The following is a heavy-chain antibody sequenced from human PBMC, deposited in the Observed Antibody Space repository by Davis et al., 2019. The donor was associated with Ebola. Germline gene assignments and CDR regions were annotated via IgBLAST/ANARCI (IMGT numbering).Heavy chain of an antibody. CDR1: GYSISSGYY. J-gene: IGHJ4*02. Sequence: SETLSLTCTVSGYSISSGYYWGWIRQPPGKGLEWIGSIYHSGSTYYNPSLKSRVTLSVHTSENKFSLKLSSVPAADTAVYYCARQESQLHRYYFNSWGQGTLVTVSS. V-gene: IGHV4-38-2*02. CDR2: IYHSGST. CDR3: ARQESQLHRYYFNS. D-gene: IGHD4-23*01.